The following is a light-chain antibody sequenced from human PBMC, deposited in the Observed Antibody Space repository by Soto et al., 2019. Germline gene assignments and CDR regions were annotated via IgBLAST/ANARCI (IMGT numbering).Light chain of an antibody. CDR3: QQYFSSPLT. V-gene: IGKV4-1*01. Sequence: IVMTQSPDSLAVSLGERATLSCKSSQSLLYSSDNKNYLAWYQQTPGQSPKLLISWASTRESEVPDRFSGGGSGTDFPLTISDLRAEDVAIYYCQQYFSSPLTFGGGTRVELK. CDR2: WAS. CDR1: QSLLYSSDNKNY. J-gene: IGKJ4*01.